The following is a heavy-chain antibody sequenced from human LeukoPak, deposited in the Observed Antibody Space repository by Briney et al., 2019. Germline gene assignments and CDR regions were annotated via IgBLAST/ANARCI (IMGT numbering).Heavy chain of an antibody. CDR3: ARRLGTVVS. CDR1: GGSISSSSYY. D-gene: IGHD4-23*01. J-gene: IGHJ1*01. CDR2: IYYSGST. Sequence: SETLSLTCTVSGGSISSSSYYWGWIRQPPGKGLEWIGSIYYSGSTYYNPSLKSRVTISVDTSKNQFSLKLSSVTAADTAVYYCARRLGTVVSWGQGTLVTVSS. V-gene: IGHV4-39*01.